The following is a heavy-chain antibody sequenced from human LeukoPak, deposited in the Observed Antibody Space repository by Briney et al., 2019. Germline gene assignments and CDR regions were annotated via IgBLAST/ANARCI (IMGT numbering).Heavy chain of an antibody. D-gene: IGHD2-15*01. CDR1: GGSISSSSYY. Sequence: SETLSLTCTVSGGSISSSSYYWGWICQPPGKGLEWIGSIYYSGSTYYNPSLKSRVTISVDTSKNQFSLKLSSVTAADTAVYYCARHEGYCSGGSCYSIPGWFDPWGQGTLVTVSS. V-gene: IGHV4-39*01. J-gene: IGHJ5*02. CDR2: IYYSGST. CDR3: ARHEGYCSGGSCYSIPGWFDP.